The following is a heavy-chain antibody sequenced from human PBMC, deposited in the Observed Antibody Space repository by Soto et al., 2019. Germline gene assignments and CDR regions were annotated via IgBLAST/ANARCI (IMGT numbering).Heavy chain of an antibody. V-gene: IGHV3-23*01. CDR3: ATQDFRGTTGTT. D-gene: IGHD1-1*01. J-gene: IGHJ4*02. Sequence: PWGSLRLSCAASGFTFSSFAIGWCRHSPGKGLEWVSLISGSSDITYYANSVKGRFTISRDNSKNTLYLQINSLRAEGTAVYFCATQDFRGTTGTTWGQGTLVTVSS. CDR2: ISGSSDIT. CDR1: GFTFSSFA.